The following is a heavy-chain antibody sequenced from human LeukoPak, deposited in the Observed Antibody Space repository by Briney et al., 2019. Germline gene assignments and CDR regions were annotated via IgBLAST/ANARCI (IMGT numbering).Heavy chain of an antibody. CDR3: ARAYCTSTSCSSFDP. V-gene: IGHV4-59*02. D-gene: IGHD2-2*01. CDR1: GGSVSTYY. J-gene: IGHJ5*02. Sequence: SETLSLTCAVSGGSVSTYYWSWIRQPPGKGLEWIGYIHHSGSTNYNPSLKSRVTVSTDTSKNQFSLKLRSVTAADTAVYYCARAYCTSTSCSSFDPWGQGTLVTVSS. CDR2: IHHSGST.